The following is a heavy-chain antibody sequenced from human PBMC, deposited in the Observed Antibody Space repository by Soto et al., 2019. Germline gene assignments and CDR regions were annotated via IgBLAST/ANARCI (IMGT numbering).Heavy chain of an antibody. J-gene: IGHJ4*02. Sequence: GGSLRLSCAASGFTFTSYVMSWVRQAPGEGLEWVSAISGSGGHTYYADSVQGRFSISRDNSHNTVYLQMNSLTAEDTALYYSAKDVVPYGDYSFYFDYWGQGTPVTVSS. CDR2: ISGSGGHT. CDR1: GFTFTSYV. CDR3: AKDVVPYGDYSFYFDY. D-gene: IGHD4-17*01. V-gene: IGHV3-23*01.